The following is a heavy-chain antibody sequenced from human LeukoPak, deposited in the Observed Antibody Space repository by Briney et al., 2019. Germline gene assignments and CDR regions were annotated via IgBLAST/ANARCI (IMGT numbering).Heavy chain of an antibody. V-gene: IGHV3-21*01. D-gene: IGHD2-2*01. CDR3: ARDRCSSTSCLPDY. CDR2: ISGSSSYI. Sequence: GGSLRLSCAASGFTFSSYSMNWVRQAPGKGLEWVSSISGSSSYIYYADSVKGRFTVSRDNAKNSLYLQMNSLRAEDTAVYYCARDRCSSTSCLPDYWGQGTLVTVSS. CDR1: GFTFSSYS. J-gene: IGHJ4*02.